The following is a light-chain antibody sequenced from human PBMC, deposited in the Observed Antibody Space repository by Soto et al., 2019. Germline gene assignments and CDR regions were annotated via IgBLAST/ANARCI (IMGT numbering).Light chain of an antibody. CDR1: QSVSSSH. J-gene: IGKJ1*01. CDR2: GAS. Sequence: EIVLTQSPGTLSLSPGERATLSCRASQSVSSSHLAWYQQKPGQAPRLLIYGASSRATGIPDRFSGSGSGTDFTLTISRLETEDFAVYYCQQYDSSPKTFGQGTKVDIK. CDR3: QQYDSSPKT. V-gene: IGKV3-20*01.